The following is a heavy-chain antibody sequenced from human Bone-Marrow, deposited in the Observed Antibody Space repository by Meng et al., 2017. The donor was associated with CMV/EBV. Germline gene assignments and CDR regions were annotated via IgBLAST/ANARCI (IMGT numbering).Heavy chain of an antibody. CDR2: VNPNSGNT. D-gene: IGHD6-19*01. J-gene: IGHJ4*02. Sequence: ASVKVSCKASGYTFISYDINWVRQATGQGLEWMGWVNPNSGNTGHAQKFQGRVTITRDTSISTAYMELSSLRSEDTAVYYCARAAPGVNGWSTYVEYWGQGTLVTVFS. CDR3: ARAAPGVNGWSTYVEY. V-gene: IGHV1-8*03. CDR1: GYTFISYD.